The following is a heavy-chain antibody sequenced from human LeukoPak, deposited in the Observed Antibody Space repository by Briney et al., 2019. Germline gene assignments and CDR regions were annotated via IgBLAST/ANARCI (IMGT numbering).Heavy chain of an antibody. J-gene: IGHJ1*01. CDR3: ARRAEAAEYFQH. Sequence: GESLKISCKGSGYGFTNYWIGWVRQMPGKGLEWMGIIYLGDSDTRYSPSFQGQVTISADKSINTAYLQWSSLKASDTAMFYCARRAEAAEYFQHWGQGTLVTVSS. CDR2: IYLGDSDT. V-gene: IGHV5-51*01. CDR1: GYGFTNYW.